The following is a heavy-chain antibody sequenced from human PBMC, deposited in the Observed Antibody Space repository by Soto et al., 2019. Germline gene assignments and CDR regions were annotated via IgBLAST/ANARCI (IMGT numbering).Heavy chain of an antibody. J-gene: IGHJ6*02. CDR1: GFTFSSYW. Sequence: GGSLRLSCAASGFTFSSYWMHWVRQAPGKGLVWVSRINSDGSGTSYADSVKGRFTISRDNAKNTLYLQMNSLRDEDTAIYFCARPLDIATVINYGLDVWGQGTTVTVSS. V-gene: IGHV3-74*01. D-gene: IGHD5-18*01. CDR3: ARPLDIATVINYGLDV. CDR2: INSDGSGT.